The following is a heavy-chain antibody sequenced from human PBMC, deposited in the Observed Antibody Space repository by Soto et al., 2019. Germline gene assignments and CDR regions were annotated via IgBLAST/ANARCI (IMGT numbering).Heavy chain of an antibody. D-gene: IGHD2-2*01. CDR2: ISSNGGST. CDR1: GFTFSSYA. Sequence: EVQLVESGGGLVQPGGSLRLSCAASGFTFSSYAMHWVRQAPGKGLEYVSAISSNGGSTYYANSVKGRFTISRDNSKNTLYLQMVSLRAEDLAVYYCARAEPVYCSSTSCYAYYFDYWGQGTLVTVSS. CDR3: ARAEPVYCSSTSCYAYYFDY. J-gene: IGHJ4*02. V-gene: IGHV3-64*01.